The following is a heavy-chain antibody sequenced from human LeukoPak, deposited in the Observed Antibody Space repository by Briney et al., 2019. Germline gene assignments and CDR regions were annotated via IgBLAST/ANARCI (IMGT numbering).Heavy chain of an antibody. CDR2: IYYSGST. Sequence: SETLSLTCTVSGGSIGSYYWSWIRQPPGKGLEWIGYIYYSGSTNYNPSLKSRVTISVDTSKNQFSLKLSSVTAADTAVYYCARSWPTPWVYCSSTSCPIWFDPWGQGTLVTVSS. CDR3: ARSWPTPWVYCSSTSCPIWFDP. D-gene: IGHD2-2*01. CDR1: GGSIGSYY. J-gene: IGHJ5*02. V-gene: IGHV4-59*12.